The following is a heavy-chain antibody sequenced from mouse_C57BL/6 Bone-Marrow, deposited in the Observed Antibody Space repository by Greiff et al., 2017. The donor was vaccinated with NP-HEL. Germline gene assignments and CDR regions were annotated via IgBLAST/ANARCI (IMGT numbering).Heavy chain of an antibody. V-gene: IGHV7-1*01. CDR2: SRNKANDYTT. CDR3: ARDGYYPFAY. J-gene: IGHJ3*01. Sequence: EVQVVESGGGLVQSGRSLRLSCATSGFTFSDFYMEWVRQAPGKGLEWIAASRNKANDYTTEYSASVKGRFIVSRDTSQSILYLQMNALRAEDTAIYYCARDGYYPFAYWGQGTLVTVSA. CDR1: GFTFSDFY. D-gene: IGHD2-3*01.